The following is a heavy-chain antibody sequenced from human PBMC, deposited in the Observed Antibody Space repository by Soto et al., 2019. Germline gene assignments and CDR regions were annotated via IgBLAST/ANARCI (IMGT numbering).Heavy chain of an antibody. CDR2: IYHSGST. J-gene: IGHJ4*02. CDR3: ARDKVEMATIATSYFDY. V-gene: IGHV4-4*02. CDR1: GGSISSSNW. D-gene: IGHD5-12*01. Sequence: QVELQEAGPGLVKPSGTLSLTCAVSGGSISSSNWWSWVRQPPGKGLEWIGEIYHSGSTNYNPSLKSRVTISVDKSKNQFSLKLSSVTAADTAVYYCARDKVEMATIATSYFDYWGQGTLVTVSS.